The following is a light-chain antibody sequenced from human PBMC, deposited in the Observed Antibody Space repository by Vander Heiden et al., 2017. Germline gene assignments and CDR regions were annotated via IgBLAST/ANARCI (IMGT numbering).Light chain of an antibody. CDR1: QDISNY. J-gene: IGKJ4*01. Sequence: DIQMTPFPSSLSASVGDRVTITCQASQDISNYVNWYQQKPGKAPKLLISDASSLETGVPSRFSGSGSGTDFTFTISSLQPEDFATYYCQQYDNRPLTFGGGTKVEIK. CDR3: QQYDNRPLT. V-gene: IGKV1-33*01. CDR2: DAS.